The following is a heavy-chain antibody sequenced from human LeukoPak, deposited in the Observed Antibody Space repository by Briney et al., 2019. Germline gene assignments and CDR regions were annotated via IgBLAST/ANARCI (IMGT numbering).Heavy chain of an antibody. J-gene: IGHJ4*02. V-gene: IGHV1-18*01. CDR2: ISAYNGNT. Sequence: GSVTVSCKASGYTFTTYGISWVRQAPGQGVEWMGWISAYNGNTNYAQKLQGRVTMTTDTSTSTAYMELRSLRSDDTAVYYCARDAADTVRGGDYWGQGTLVTVSS. CDR1: GYTFTTYG. CDR3: ARDAADTVRGGDY. D-gene: IGHD5-18*01.